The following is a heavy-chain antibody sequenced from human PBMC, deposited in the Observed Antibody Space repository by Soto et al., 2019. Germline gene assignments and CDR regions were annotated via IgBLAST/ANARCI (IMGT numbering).Heavy chain of an antibody. CDR3: ATSQSGEYFDY. CDR1: GDPISSSHW. V-gene: IGHV4-4*02. CDR2: IYHSGSI. Sequence: SETLSLTCAVSGDPISSSHWWSWVRQTPGKGLEWIGEIYHSGSINYNPSLKSRVIISADRSKNQFSLRLSSVTAADTAVYYCATSQSGEYFDYWGQGTLITVSS. J-gene: IGHJ4*02. D-gene: IGHD1-26*01.